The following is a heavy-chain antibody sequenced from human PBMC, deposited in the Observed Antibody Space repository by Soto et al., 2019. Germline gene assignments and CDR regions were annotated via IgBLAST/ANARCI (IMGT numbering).Heavy chain of an antibody. CDR2: ISSSSSYI. CDR3: ARALHSGYYGDYDYYYGMDV. Sequence: GGSLRLSCAASGFTFSSYSMNWVRQAPGKGLEWVSSISSSSSYIYYADSVKGRFTISRDNAKNSLYLQMNSLRAEDTAVYYCARALHSGYYGDYDYYYGMDVWGQGTTVTVSS. CDR1: GFTFSSYS. V-gene: IGHV3-21*01. J-gene: IGHJ6*02. D-gene: IGHD4-17*01.